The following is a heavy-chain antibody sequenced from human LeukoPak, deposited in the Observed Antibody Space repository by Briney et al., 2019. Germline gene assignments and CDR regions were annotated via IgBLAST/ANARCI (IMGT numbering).Heavy chain of an antibody. D-gene: IGHD4/OR15-4a*01. J-gene: IGHJ4*02. CDR3: AKGGCSESRLDY. Sequence: GGSLRLSCAASGFTFSSYAMFWIRQAPGKGLEWVSGFSGNGGSTYYADSVKGRFTISRDNSKNTLYLQMNSLRADDTAVYYCAKGGCSESRLDYWGQGTLVTVSS. CDR1: GFTFSSYA. V-gene: IGHV3-23*01. CDR2: FSGNGGST.